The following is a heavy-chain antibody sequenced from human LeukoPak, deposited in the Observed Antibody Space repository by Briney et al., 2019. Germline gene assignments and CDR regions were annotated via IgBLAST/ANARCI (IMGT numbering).Heavy chain of an antibody. CDR1: GGTFSSYA. CDR3: ASRRGDEKEEWELQTDY. Sequence: GASVKVSCKASGGTFSSYAISWVRQAPGQGLEWMGRIIPIFGIANYAQKFQGRVTITADKSTSTAYMELSSLRSEDTAVYYCASRRGDEKEEWELQTDYWGQGTLVTVSS. J-gene: IGHJ4*02. D-gene: IGHD1-26*01. CDR2: IIPIFGIA. V-gene: IGHV1-69*04.